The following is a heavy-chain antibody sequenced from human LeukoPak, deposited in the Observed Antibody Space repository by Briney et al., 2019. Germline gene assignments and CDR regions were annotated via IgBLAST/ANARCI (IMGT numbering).Heavy chain of an antibody. Sequence: GGSLRLSCAPSGLTFSTYGMHWVRKAPGKGREWVAVIWYDGNTKYYADSVKGRFTISRDNSKNTLYLQMNSLRAEDTAVYYCARSTSSEYDIYHFDYWGQGTLVTVSS. CDR3: ARSTSSEYDIYHFDY. D-gene: IGHD3-9*01. V-gene: IGHV3-33*01. CDR2: IWYDGNTK. J-gene: IGHJ4*02. CDR1: GLTFSTYG.